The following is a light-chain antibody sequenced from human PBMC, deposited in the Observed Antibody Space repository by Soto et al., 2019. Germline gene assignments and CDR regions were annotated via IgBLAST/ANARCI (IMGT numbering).Light chain of an antibody. CDR2: DVS. V-gene: IGLV2-14*01. Sequence: QSVLTQPASVSGYPGQSITISCTGTSSDVGGYNSVSWYQQHPGKAPKLLIYDVSNRPSGVSNRFSGSKSGNTASLTISGLQAEDEADDYCSSYTSSSTLVFGGGTKLTVL. J-gene: IGLJ2*01. CDR1: SSDVGGYNS. CDR3: SSYTSSSTLV.